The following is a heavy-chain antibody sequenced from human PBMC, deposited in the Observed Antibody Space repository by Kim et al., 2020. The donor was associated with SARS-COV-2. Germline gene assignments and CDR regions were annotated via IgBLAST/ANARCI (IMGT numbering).Heavy chain of an antibody. CDR2: IDPSDSYT. V-gene: IGHV5-10-1*01. D-gene: IGHD6-13*01. Sequence: GESLKISCKGSGYSFTSYWISWVRQMPGKGLEWMGRIDPSDSYTNYSPSFQGHVTISADKSISTAYLQWSSLKASDTAMYYCARRGILGAVDYSSSWYEAGFDPWGQGTLVTVSS. CDR3: ARRGILGAVDYSSSWYEAGFDP. CDR1: GYSFTSYW. J-gene: IGHJ5*02.